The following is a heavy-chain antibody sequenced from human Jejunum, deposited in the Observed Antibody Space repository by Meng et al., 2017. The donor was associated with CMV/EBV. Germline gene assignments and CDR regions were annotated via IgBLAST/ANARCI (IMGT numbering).Heavy chain of an antibody. J-gene: IGHJ4*01. D-gene: IGHD3-10*01. Sequence: QLQLEESGPGLVKPSETLSLTCTMSGASISDSSYYWGWIRQPPGKGLEWIGSVYYSGSTYYNPSLESRVTISVDTSKNQFSLKLTSVTAADTATYYCARDPTPDGSDYWGQAPWSPSPQ. CDR1: GASISDSSYY. V-gene: IGHV4-39*07. CDR2: VYYSGST. CDR3: ARDPTPDGSDY.